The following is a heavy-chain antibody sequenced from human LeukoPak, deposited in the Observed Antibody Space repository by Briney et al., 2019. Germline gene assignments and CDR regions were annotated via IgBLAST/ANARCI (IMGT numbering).Heavy chain of an antibody. V-gene: IGHV3-48*01. J-gene: IGHJ5*02. CDR2: IRSSSET. CDR3: ARDAGNSGYGCDL. Sequence: GGSLRLSCAASGFTFSQYSMNWVRQAPGKGLEWVSHIRSSSETFYADSVKGRFTISRDNARNSLYLQMNNLRGEDTAIYYCARDAGNSGYGCDLWGQGTLVTVSS. CDR1: GFTFSQYS. D-gene: IGHD5-12*01.